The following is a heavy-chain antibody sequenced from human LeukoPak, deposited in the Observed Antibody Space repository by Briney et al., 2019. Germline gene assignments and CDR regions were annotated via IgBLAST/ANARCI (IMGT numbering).Heavy chain of an antibody. J-gene: IGHJ4*02. CDR2: IKQDGSEK. Sequence: GGSLRLSCAASGFTFSSYWMNWVRQAPGQGLEWVANIKQDGSEKYYVDSVKGRFTISRDNAKNSLYLQMNSLRAEDTAVYYCARDLNDYGDVGSDYWGQGTLVTVSS. D-gene: IGHD4-17*01. CDR1: GFTFSSYW. CDR3: ARDLNDYGDVGSDY. V-gene: IGHV3-7*03.